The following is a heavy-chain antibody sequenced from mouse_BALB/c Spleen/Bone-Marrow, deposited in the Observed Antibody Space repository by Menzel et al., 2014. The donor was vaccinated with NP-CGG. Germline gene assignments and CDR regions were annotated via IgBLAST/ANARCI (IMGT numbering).Heavy chain of an antibody. CDR1: GFTFSNYW. Sequence: EVHLVESGGGLVQPGGSMKLSCVASGFTFSNYWMNWVRQSPEKGLEWVAEIRLKSNNYATHYAESVKGRFTISRDDSKSSVYLQMNNLRAEDTGIYYCIRRGRGYAMDYWGQGTSVTVSS. CDR2: IRLKSNNYAT. V-gene: IGHV6-6*02. CDR3: IRRGRGYAMDY. J-gene: IGHJ4*01.